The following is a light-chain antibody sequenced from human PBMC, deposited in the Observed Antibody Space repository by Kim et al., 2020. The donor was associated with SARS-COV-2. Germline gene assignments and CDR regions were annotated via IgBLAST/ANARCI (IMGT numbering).Light chain of an antibody. Sequence: QSVLTQPPSASGTPGQRVTISCSGSSSNIGSNYVYWYQQLPGTAPKLLIYRNNQRPSGVPDRFSGSKSGTSASLAISGLRSEDEADYYCAAWDDSLIGHWVFGGGTQLTVL. CDR3: AAWDDSLIGHWV. CDR2: RNN. V-gene: IGLV1-47*01. J-gene: IGLJ3*02. CDR1: SSNIGSNY.